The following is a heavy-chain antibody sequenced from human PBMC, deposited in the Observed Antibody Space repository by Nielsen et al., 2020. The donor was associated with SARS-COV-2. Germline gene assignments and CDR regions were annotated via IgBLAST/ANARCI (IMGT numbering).Heavy chain of an antibody. D-gene: IGHD5-12*01. CDR3: ARDRPADSGYDSRGYGMDV. CDR2: IIPILGIA. Sequence: GGSLRLSCAASGGTFSSYTISWVRQAPGQGLEWMGRIIPILGIANYAQKFQGRVTITADKSTSTAYMELSSLRSEDTAVYYCARDRPADSGYDSRGYGMDVWGQGTTVTVSS. J-gene: IGHJ6*02. V-gene: IGHV1-69*04. CDR1: GGTFSSYT.